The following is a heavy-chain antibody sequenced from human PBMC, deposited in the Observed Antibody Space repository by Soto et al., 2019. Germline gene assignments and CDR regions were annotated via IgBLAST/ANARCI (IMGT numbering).Heavy chain of an antibody. CDR3: ARDPTMVRGVIGNYYYYGMDV. CDR1: GYTFTGYY. CDR2: INPNSGGT. V-gene: IGHV1-2*02. D-gene: IGHD3-10*01. J-gene: IGHJ6*02. Sequence: QVQLVQSGAEVKKPGASVKVSCKASGYTFTGYYMHWVRQAPGQGLEWMGWINPNSGGTNYAQKFQGRVTMTRDTSISTAYMELSTLRSDDTAVYYCARDPTMVRGVIGNYYYYGMDVWGQGTTVTVSS.